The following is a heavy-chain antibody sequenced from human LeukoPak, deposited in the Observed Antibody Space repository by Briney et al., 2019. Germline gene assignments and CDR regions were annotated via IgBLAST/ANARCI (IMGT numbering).Heavy chain of an antibody. D-gene: IGHD3-9*01. Sequence: PGGSLRLSCAASGFNFIDYSMNWVRQAPGKGLEWISYIGISSGNTKYADSVKGRFTISRDKARNSLYLQMNSLRAEDTAVYYCARDRILTGVDYWGQGTLVTVSS. CDR1: GFNFIDYS. J-gene: IGHJ4*02. CDR2: IGISSGNT. CDR3: ARDRILTGVDY. V-gene: IGHV3-48*01.